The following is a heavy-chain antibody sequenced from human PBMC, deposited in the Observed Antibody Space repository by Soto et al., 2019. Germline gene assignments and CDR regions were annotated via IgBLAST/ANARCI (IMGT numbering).Heavy chain of an antibody. J-gene: IGHJ4*02. V-gene: IGHV3-11*01. D-gene: IGHD2-8*01. CDR2: ISNSDYTT. Sequence: QVHLVASGGGLVKPGGSLRLSCVASGITLSDNYMTWIRQAPGKGLEWLSYISNSDYTTYYADSVKGRFTISRDNAKNSLYRQLSGLRVEDTAVYYCASGEWSLDYCGQGILVTVSS. CDR1: GITLSDNY. CDR3: ASGEWSLDY.